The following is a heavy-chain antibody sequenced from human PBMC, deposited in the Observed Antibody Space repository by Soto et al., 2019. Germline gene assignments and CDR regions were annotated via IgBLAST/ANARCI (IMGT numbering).Heavy chain of an antibody. Sequence: SETLSLTCAVSGGSISSGGYSWSWIRQPPGKGLEWIGYIYNSGSTYYNPSLKNRVTLSLDESKNEFSLNMDSVTAADTAIYYCVRSVILSGGSYKGLIRLHYFDTWGPGTLVTVSS. D-gene: IGHD3-3*01. CDR1: GGSISSGGYS. V-gene: IGHV4-30-2*01. CDR3: VRSVILSGGSYKGLIRLHYFDT. CDR2: IYNSGST. J-gene: IGHJ4*02.